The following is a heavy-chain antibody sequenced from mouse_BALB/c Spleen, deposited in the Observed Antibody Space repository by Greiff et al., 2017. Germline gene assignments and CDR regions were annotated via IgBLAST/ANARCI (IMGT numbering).Heavy chain of an antibody. V-gene: IGHV1S81*02. Sequence: QVQLQQSGAELVKPGASVKLSCKASGYTFTSYYMYWVKQRPGQGLEWIGEINPSNGGTNFNEKFKSKATLSVDKSSSTAYMQLSSLTSEDSAVYYCTRGGVISTVVRDFDYGAQGTTLPASS. J-gene: IGHJ2*01. CDR1: GYTFTSYY. CDR3: TRGGVISTVVRDFDY. D-gene: IGHD1-1*01. CDR2: INPSNGGT.